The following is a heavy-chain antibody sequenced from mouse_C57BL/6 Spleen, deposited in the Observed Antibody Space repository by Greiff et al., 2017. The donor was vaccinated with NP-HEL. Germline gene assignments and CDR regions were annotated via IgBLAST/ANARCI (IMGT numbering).Heavy chain of an antibody. CDR2: INPSSGYT. J-gene: IGHJ4*01. D-gene: IGHD2-1*01. Sequence: QVQLQQSGAELAKPGASVKLSCKASGYTFTSYWMHWVNQRPGQGLEWIGYINPSSGYTKYNQKFKDKATLTADKSSSTAYMQLSSLTYEDSAVYYCARSGGNYEGLNYYAMDYWGQGTSVTVSS. CDR3: ARSGGNYEGLNYYAMDY. V-gene: IGHV1-7*01. CDR1: GYTFTSYW.